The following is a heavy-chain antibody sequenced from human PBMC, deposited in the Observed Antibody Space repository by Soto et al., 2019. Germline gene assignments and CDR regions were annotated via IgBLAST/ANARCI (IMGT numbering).Heavy chain of an antibody. V-gene: IGHV1-8*02. J-gene: IGHJ2*01. CDR2: MNPHSGNT. D-gene: IGHD6-19*01. CDR3: ARYAGSGSRYFDL. CDR1: GYSFINYD. Sequence: ASVKASCKAYGYSFINYDINWVRQAAGQGLEWMAWMNPHSGNTGYAQKFRGRVTVTRDTSKSTVYMELNSLRSDDTAEYFCARYAGSGSRYFDLWGRGTLLTVSS.